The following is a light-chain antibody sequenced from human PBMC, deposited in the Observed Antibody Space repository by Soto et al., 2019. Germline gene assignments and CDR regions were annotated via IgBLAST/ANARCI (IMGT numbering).Light chain of an antibody. J-gene: IGKJ1*01. V-gene: IGKV3-15*01. CDR2: GAS. Sequence: EIVWTQFPGTRSLSPGERATLSCRASQSFSSNSAWYQQKPGPAPRLLIYGASTRATGIPARFSGSGSGTDFTPTISCLQSEDFATYYCQQYNSFPPTFGQGTKVDIK. CDR1: QSFSSN. CDR3: QQYNSFPPT.